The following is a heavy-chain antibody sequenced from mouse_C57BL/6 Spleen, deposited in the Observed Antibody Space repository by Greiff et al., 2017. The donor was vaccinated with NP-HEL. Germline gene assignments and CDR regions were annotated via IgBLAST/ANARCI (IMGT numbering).Heavy chain of an antibody. CDR1: GYTFTSYW. J-gene: IGHJ2*01. Sequence: QVQLQQPGAELVRPGSSVKLSCKASGYTFTSYWMHWVKQRPIQGLEWIGNIDPSDSETHYNQKFKDKATLTVDKSSSTAYMQLSSLTSEDSAVYYCARGNGYYNYFDYWGQGTTLTVSS. CDR2: IDPSDSET. D-gene: IGHD2-3*01. V-gene: IGHV1-52*01. CDR3: ARGNGYYNYFDY.